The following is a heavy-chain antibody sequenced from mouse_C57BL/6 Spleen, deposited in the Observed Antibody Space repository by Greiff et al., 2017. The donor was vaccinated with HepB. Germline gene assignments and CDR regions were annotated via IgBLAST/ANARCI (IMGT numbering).Heavy chain of an antibody. CDR1: GYSITSGYY. CDR3: ARGKDGYYPWFAY. CDR2: ISYDGSN. V-gene: IGHV3-6*01. D-gene: IGHD2-3*01. J-gene: IGHJ3*01. Sequence: VQLQQSGPGLVKPSQSLSLTCSVTGYSITSGYYWNWIRQFPGNKLEWMGYISYDGSNNYNPSLKNRISITRDTSKNQFFLKLNSVTTEDTATYYCARGKDGYYPWFAYWGQGTLVTVSA.